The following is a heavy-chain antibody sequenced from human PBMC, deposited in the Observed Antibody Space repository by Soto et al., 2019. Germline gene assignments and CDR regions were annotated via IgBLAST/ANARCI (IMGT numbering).Heavy chain of an antibody. CDR1: GYTFTSYA. Sequence: QVQLVQSGAEVKKPGASVKVSCKASGYTFTSYAMHWVRQAPGQRLEWMGWINAGNGNTKYSQMFQGRVTITRYTXAXXAYMELSRLRSEDTAVYYCASTYYYEGSGSSSLYYYYGTDVWGQGTTVTVSS. J-gene: IGHJ6*02. V-gene: IGHV1-3*01. D-gene: IGHD3-22*01. CDR2: INAGNGNT. CDR3: ASTYYYEGSGSSSLYYYYGTDV.